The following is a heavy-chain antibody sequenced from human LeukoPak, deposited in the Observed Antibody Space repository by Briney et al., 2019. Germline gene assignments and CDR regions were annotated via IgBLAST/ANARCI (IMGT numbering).Heavy chain of an antibody. CDR2: INPNSGGT. V-gene: IGHV1-2*02. Sequence: ASVKVSCKASGYTFTGYYMHWVRQAPGQGLEWMGWINPNSGGTNYAQKFQGRVTMTRDTSISTAYMELSRLRSDDTAVYYCARRGYYSSSTGEGYYYYYYMDVWGKGTTVTVSS. J-gene: IGHJ6*03. CDR1: GYTFTGYY. CDR3: ARRGYYSSSTGEGYYYYYYMDV. D-gene: IGHD6-6*01.